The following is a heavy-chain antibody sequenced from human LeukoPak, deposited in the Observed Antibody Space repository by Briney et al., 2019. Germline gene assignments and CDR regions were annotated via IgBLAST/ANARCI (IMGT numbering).Heavy chain of an antibody. D-gene: IGHD2-2*02. Sequence: GGSLRLSCAASGFTVSSNYMSWVRQAPGKGLEWVSVIYSGGSTYYADSVKGRFTISRDNSKNMLYLQMNSLRAEDTAVYYCAREGYCSSTSCYTLGDAFDIWGQGTMVTVSS. CDR2: IYSGGST. CDR1: GFTVSSNY. J-gene: IGHJ3*02. CDR3: AREGYCSSTSCYTLGDAFDI. V-gene: IGHV3-53*01.